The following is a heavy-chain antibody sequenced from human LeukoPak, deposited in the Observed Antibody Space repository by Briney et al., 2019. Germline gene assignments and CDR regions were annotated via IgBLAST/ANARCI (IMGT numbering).Heavy chain of an antibody. J-gene: IGHJ5*02. CDR2: IGGSDENT. CDR3: VKGNWNDD. CDR1: GFTFRSVA. V-gene: IGHV3-23*01. Sequence: GGSLRLSCAASGFTFRSVAMNWVRQAPGKGLEWVSGIGGSDENTYYADPVKGRFTISRDNSKNTLYLQMNSLRVEDTAVYYCVKGNWNDDWGQGTLVTVSS.